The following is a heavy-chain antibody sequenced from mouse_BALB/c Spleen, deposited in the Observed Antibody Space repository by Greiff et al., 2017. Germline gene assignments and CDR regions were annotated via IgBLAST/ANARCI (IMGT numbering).Heavy chain of an antibody. CDR1: GFNIKDTY. D-gene: IGHD1-1*01. V-gene: IGHV14-3*02. Sequence: EVKLMESGAELVKPGASVKLSCTASGFNIKDTYMHWVKQRPEQGLEWIGRIDPANGNTKYDPKFQGKATITADTSSNTAYLQLSSLTSEDTAVYYCAPYYYGSSYVDYFDYWGQGTTLTVSS. J-gene: IGHJ2*01. CDR2: IDPANGNT. CDR3: APYYYGSSYVDYFDY.